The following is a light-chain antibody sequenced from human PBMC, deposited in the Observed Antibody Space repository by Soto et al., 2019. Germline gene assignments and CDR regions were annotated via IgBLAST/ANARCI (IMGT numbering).Light chain of an antibody. CDR3: QQRSDWPWT. V-gene: IGKV3-15*01. CDR2: DAS. Sequence: TLPPSPAERAIFSCRASQSVGSSIAWYQQKPGQAPRLLVYDASTRASTIPARFSGSGSGTEFTLSIGSLQPEDFAVYYCQQRSDWPWTFGQGTKVDIK. CDR1: QSVGSS. J-gene: IGKJ1*01.